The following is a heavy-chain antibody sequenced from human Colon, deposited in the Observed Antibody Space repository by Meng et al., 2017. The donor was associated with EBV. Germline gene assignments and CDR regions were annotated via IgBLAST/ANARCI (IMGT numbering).Heavy chain of an antibody. Sequence: VLLTASGTGLLKPPPTLSLTCTVSGGSISSGDYYWSWIRQPPGKGLEWIGYIYYSGSTYYNPSLKSRVTISVDTSKNQFSLKLSSVTAADTAVYYCARDRGGLGAFDYWGQGTLVTVSS. D-gene: IGHD5-12*01. CDR2: IYYSGST. CDR3: ARDRGGLGAFDY. CDR1: GGSISSGDYY. J-gene: IGHJ4*02. V-gene: IGHV4-30-4*01.